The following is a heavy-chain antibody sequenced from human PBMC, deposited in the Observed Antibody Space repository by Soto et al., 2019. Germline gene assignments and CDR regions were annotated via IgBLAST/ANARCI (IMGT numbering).Heavy chain of an antibody. CDR3: ARQHPLDSRVWYN. CDR2: IYYSGST. J-gene: IGHJ4*02. CDR1: GGSISSYY. V-gene: IGHV4-59*01. D-gene: IGHD6-19*01. Sequence: PSETLSLTCTVSGGSISSYYWSWIRQPPGKGLEWIGYIYYSGSTNYNPSLKSRVTISVDTSKNQFSLKLSSVTAADTAIYYCARQHPLDSRVWYNWGQGTRVTVSS.